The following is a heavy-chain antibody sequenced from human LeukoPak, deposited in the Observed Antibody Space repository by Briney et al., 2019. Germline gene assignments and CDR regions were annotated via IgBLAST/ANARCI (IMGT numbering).Heavy chain of an antibody. Sequence: SETLSLTCAVYRGSFSVYYWSWIRQPPGKGLEWIGEINHSGSTNYNPSLKSRVTISVDTSKSQFSLKLSSVTAADTAVYYCARGGGDYGGYYFDYWGQGALVTVSS. J-gene: IGHJ4*02. CDR3: ARGGGDYGGYYFDY. CDR2: INHSGST. D-gene: IGHD2-21*02. V-gene: IGHV4-34*01. CDR1: RGSFSVYY.